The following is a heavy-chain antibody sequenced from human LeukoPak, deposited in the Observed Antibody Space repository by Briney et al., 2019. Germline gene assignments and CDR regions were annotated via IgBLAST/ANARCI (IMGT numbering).Heavy chain of an antibody. CDR2: ISGSGSTR. CDR3: TRDRSRLTLNWNFDL. D-gene: IGHD4-23*01. CDR1: GFTFRDYY. V-gene: IGHV3-11*01. Sequence: PGGSLRLSCAASGFTFRDYYMSWIRQAPGKGLEWVSYISGSGSTRHYADSVKGRFTISRDNANNSLYLQMNSLRAEDTAVYYCTRDRSRLTLNWNFDLWGRGTLVTVSS. J-gene: IGHJ2*01.